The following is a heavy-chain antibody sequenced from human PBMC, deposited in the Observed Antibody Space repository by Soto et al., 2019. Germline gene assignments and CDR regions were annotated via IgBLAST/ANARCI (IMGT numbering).Heavy chain of an antibody. CDR2: IKCDGSEK. Sequence: GGSLRLSCAASGFTFSSSWMHWVCQAPEKGQEWVADIKCDGSEKYYADSVKGRFTISRDNAKNSLYLQMNSLRAEDTAVYYCAREGYRKYNYYGMDVWGQGTTVTVSS. J-gene: IGHJ6*02. D-gene: IGHD5-18*01. V-gene: IGHV3-7*01. CDR3: AREGYRKYNYYGMDV. CDR1: GFTFSSSW.